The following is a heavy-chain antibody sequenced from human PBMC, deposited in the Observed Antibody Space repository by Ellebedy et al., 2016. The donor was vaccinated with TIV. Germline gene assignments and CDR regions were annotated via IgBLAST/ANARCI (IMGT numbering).Heavy chain of an antibody. J-gene: IGHJ6*02. CDR3: ARVYYGMDV. CDR2: IKQDGSEK. CDR1: GFTFSSYA. Sequence: GESLKISCAASGFTFSSYAMHWVRQAPGKGLEWVANIKQDGSEKYYVDSVKGRFTISRDNAKNSLYLQMNSLRAEDTAVYYCARVYYGMDVWGQGTTVTVSS. V-gene: IGHV3-7*01.